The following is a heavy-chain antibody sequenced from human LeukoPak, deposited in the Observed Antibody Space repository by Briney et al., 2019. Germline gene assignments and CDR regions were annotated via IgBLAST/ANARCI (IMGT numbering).Heavy chain of an antibody. V-gene: IGHV4-59*01. CDR1: GGSSTNYF. CDR3: ARVSGSGWYYFDH. CDR2: IYNSGNT. J-gene: IGHJ4*02. Sequence: PSETLSLTCTVSGGSSTNYFWSWVRQSPGKGLEWIGYIYNSGNTNYNPSLKSQVTISRDMSRNQFSLKLRSVTAADTAVYYCARVSGSGWYYFDHWGQGTLVTVSS. D-gene: IGHD6-19*01.